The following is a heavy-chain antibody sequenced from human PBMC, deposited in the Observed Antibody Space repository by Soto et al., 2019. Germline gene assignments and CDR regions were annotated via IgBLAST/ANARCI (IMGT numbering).Heavy chain of an antibody. CDR2: IYSGGST. D-gene: IGHD3-22*01. Sequence: SGGSLRLSCASSWFTVSSNYMSWVRQAPGKGLEWVSVIYSGGSTYYADSVKGRFTISRDNSKNTLYLQMNSLRAEDTAVYYCARAPYYYDSSGPQDAFDIWGQGTMVTVSS. CDR3: ARAPYYYDSSGPQDAFDI. CDR1: WFTVSSNY. J-gene: IGHJ3*02. V-gene: IGHV3-53*01.